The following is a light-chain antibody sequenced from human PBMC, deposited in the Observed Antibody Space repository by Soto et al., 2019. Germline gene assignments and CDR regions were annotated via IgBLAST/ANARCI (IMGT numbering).Light chain of an antibody. CDR2: DVT. CDR1: NSDVGAYNS. V-gene: IGLV2-11*01. J-gene: IGLJ1*01. Sequence: SVLSQPRSVSGSPGQSVTVSCTGTNSDVGAYNSVSWYQQHPGKAPRLLIYDVTQRPSGIPDRFSGSKSGNTASLTISGLQADDEADYYCCSYAANYSDVFGSGTKVTVL. CDR3: CSYAANYSDV.